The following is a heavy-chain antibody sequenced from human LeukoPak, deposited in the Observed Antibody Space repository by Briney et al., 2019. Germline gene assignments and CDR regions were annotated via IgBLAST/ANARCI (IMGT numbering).Heavy chain of an antibody. CDR1: GFIFSSYA. V-gene: IGHV3-64*01. CDR3: AREYYDFWSGYYPTLDY. D-gene: IGHD3-3*01. CDR2: ISSNGGST. Sequence: GGSLRLSCVASGFIFSSYAMHWVCQAPGKGLEYVSAISSNGGSTYYANSVKGRFTISRDNSKNTLYLQMGSLRAEDMAVYYCAREYYDFWSGYYPTLDYWGQGTLVTVSS. J-gene: IGHJ4*02.